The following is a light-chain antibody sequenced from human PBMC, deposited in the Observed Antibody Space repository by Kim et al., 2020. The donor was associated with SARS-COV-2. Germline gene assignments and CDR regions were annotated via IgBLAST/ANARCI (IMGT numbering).Light chain of an antibody. J-gene: IGKJ2*01. Sequence: SPGERPPLSCRASQSVSSYLAWYQPTPGQAPRLLIYDASNRATGIPARFSGSGSGTDFTLTISSLEPEDFAVYYCQQRSNWPPMYTFGQGTKLEI. V-gene: IGKV3-11*01. CDR1: QSVSSY. CDR3: QQRSNWPPMYT. CDR2: DAS.